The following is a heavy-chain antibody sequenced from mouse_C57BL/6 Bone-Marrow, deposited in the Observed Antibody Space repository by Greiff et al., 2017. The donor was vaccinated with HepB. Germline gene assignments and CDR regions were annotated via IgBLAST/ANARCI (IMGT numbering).Heavy chain of an antibody. J-gene: IGHJ4*01. D-gene: IGHD1-1*01. V-gene: IGHV5-16*01. CDR3: AGDYGSSFYYAMDY. CDR2: INYDGSST. CDR1: GFTFSDYY. Sequence: EVKLMESEGGLVQPGSSMKLSCTASGFTFSDYYMAWVRQVPEKGLEWVANINYDGSSTYYLDSLKSRFIISRDNAKNILYLQMSSLKSEDTATYYCAGDYGSSFYYAMDYWGQGTSVTVSS.